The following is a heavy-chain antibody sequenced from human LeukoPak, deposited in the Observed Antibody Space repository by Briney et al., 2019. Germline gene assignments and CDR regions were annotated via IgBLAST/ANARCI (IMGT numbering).Heavy chain of an antibody. D-gene: IGHD5-18*01. J-gene: IGHJ6*03. CDR2: IYHSGRT. Sequence: SETLSLTCAVSGYSISSGYYWGWIRQPPGKGLEWIGSIYHSGRTYYNPSLKSRVTISVDTSKNQFSLKLSSVTAADTAVYYRARDLRGYSYGFYYYYYMDVWGKGTTVTVSS. CDR1: GYSISSGYY. CDR3: ARDLRGYSYGFYYYYYMDV. V-gene: IGHV4-38-2*02.